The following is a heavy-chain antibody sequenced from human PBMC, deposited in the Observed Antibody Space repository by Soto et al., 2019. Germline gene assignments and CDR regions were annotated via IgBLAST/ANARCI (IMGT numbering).Heavy chain of an antibody. J-gene: IGHJ4*02. CDR2: ISYDGSNK. V-gene: IGHV3-30*03. CDR3: AAVTLITTDPTATDY. Sequence: GGSLRLSCAASGFTFSSYGMHWVRQAPGKGLEWVAVISYDGSNKYYADSVKGRFTISRDNSKNTLYLQMNSLRAEDTAVYYCAAVTLITTDPTATDYWGQGTLVTGS. D-gene: IGHD3-22*01. CDR1: GFTFSSYG.